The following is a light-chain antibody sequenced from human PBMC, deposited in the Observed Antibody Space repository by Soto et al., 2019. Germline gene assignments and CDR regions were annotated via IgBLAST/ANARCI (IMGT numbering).Light chain of an antibody. CDR3: QQYGSSPIT. Sequence: EIVLTQSPGTLSLSPGDRASLSCRASQSVTTYLAWYQQKPGQPPRLLIYGASSRATGIPDRFSGSGSGTDFTLTISRLEPEDLAVYYCQQYGSSPITFGQGTKVDIK. CDR1: QSVTTY. CDR2: GAS. J-gene: IGKJ1*01. V-gene: IGKV3-20*01.